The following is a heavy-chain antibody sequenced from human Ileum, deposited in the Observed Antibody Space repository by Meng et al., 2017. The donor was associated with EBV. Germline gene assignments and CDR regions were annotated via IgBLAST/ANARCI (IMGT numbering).Heavy chain of an antibody. CDR2: RGAHDGDT. Sequence: VPPGQSGHQDKKPGASGNVSCKASDYTFMGFGVSWVRPAPGLGLDGMAWRGAHDGDTSHAPKFQGIVTVSADRPAATAYMEVRSLRSDDTDVYYCARGTPGRSYSDYWGQGTLVTVSS. CDR1: DYTFMGFG. CDR3: ARGTPGRSYSDY. J-gene: IGHJ4*02. V-gene: IGHV1-18*01. D-gene: IGHD3-10*01.